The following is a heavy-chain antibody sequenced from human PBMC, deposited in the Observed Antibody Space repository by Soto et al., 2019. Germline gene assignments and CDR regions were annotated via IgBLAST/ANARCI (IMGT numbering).Heavy chain of an antibody. CDR2: ITPFNGNT. Sequence: SVKVSCKASGYTYTYRYLHCVLQSPLQALEWMGWITPFNGNTKYAQKFQDRVTITRDRSMSTAYLEMSSLRSDDTAVYYCARSNCGGDCYSGMDVWGQGTTVTVSS. D-gene: IGHD2-21*02. CDR3: ARSNCGGDCYSGMDV. V-gene: IGHV1-45*02. J-gene: IGHJ6*02. CDR1: GYTYTYRY.